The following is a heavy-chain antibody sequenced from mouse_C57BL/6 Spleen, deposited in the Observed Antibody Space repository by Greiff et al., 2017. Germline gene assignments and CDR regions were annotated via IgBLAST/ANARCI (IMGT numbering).Heavy chain of an antibody. CDR1: GYSITSGYY. CDR2: ISYDGSN. Sequence: ESGPGLVKPSQSLSLTCSVTGYSITSGYYWNWIRQFPGNKLEWMGYISYDGSNNYNPSLKNRISITRDTSKNQFFLKLNSVTTEDTATYYCASSRTDWYFDVWGTGTTVTVSS. J-gene: IGHJ1*03. V-gene: IGHV3-6*01. CDR3: ASSRTDWYFDV.